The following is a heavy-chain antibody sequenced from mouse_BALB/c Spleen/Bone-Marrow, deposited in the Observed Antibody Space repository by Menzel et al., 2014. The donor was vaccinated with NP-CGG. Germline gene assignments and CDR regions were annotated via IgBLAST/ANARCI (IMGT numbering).Heavy chain of an antibody. CDR3: AMYYYGSSLFAY. V-gene: IGHV14-3*02. Sequence: EVTLVESGAELVKPGASVTLSCTASGFNIKDTYMHWVKQRPEQGLEWIGRIDPANGNTKYDPKFQGKATITADTSSNTAYLQLSSLTSEDTAVYYCAMYYYGSSLFAYWGQGTLVTVSA. CDR1: GFNIKDTY. D-gene: IGHD1-1*01. CDR2: IDPANGNT. J-gene: IGHJ3*01.